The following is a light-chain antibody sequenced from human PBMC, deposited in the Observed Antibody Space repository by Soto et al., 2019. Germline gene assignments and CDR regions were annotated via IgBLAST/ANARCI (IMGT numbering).Light chain of an antibody. CDR1: QSISTY. CDR3: QHTYTPPIT. CDR2: HSS. V-gene: IGKV1-39*01. Sequence: DIQMTQSPSSLSASVGDRVTITCRASQSISTYLNWYHQKPGKAPKLLIYHSSTLQSGVPSRFSGSGSGTDFTLTISSLQPEDFATYYCQHTYTPPITFGQGTRLEIK. J-gene: IGKJ5*01.